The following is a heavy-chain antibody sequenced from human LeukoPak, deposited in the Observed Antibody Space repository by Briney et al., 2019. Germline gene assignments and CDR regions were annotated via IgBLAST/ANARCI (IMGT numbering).Heavy chain of an antibody. CDR3: ARGTLYYGSESYDY. Sequence: AGGSLRLSCIASGFTFSSYNMNWVRQAPGKGLEWVSSISSSSRYIYYTDSMKGRFTISRDNAKKSLYLQMKSLRAEDTAVYHCARGTLYYGSESYDYWGQGTLVAVSS. V-gene: IGHV3-21*01. D-gene: IGHD3-10*01. J-gene: IGHJ4*02. CDR1: GFTFSSYN. CDR2: ISSSSRYI.